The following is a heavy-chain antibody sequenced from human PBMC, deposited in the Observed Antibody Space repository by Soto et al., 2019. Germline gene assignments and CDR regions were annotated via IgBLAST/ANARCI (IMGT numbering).Heavy chain of an antibody. V-gene: IGHV4-31*03. Sequence: SETLSLTCTVSGGSISSGGYYWSWIRQHPGKGLEWIGYIYYSGSTYYNPSLKSRVTISVDTSKNQFSLKLSSVTAADTAVYYCARGGGGYYDSSGYYPGWGQGTLVTVSS. D-gene: IGHD3-22*01. CDR1: GGSISSGGYY. CDR2: IYYSGST. CDR3: ARGGGGYYDSSGYYPG. J-gene: IGHJ4*02.